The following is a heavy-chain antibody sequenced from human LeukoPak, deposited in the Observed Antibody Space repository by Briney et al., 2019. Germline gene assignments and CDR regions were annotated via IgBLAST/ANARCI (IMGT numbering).Heavy chain of an antibody. CDR2: IYYTGRT. V-gene: IGHV4-38-2*02. D-gene: IGHD1-26*01. CDR3: ARIPSAPFNYSGTGPFDY. CDR1: GYSISSGYY. J-gene: IGHJ4*02. Sequence: SETLSLTCTVSGYSISSGYYWGWIRQSPEKGLEWIGGIYYTGRTYYNPSLKSRITISVDTSKNQFSLKLSSVTAADTAVYYCARIPSAPFNYSGTGPFDYWGQGTLVTVSS.